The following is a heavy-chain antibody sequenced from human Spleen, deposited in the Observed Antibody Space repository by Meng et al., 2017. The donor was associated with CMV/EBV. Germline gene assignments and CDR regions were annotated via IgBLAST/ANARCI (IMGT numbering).Heavy chain of an antibody. CDR2: INPNSGGT. CDR3: ARDDCSGGSCYGYFDY. V-gene: IGHV1-2*02. Sequence: ASVKVSCKASGYTFTGYYMHWVRQAPGQGPEWMGWINPNSGGTNYAQKFQGRVTMTRDTSTTTVYMELSSLRSEDTAVYYCARDDCSGGSCYGYFDYWGQGTLVTVSS. D-gene: IGHD2-15*01. J-gene: IGHJ4*02. CDR1: GYTFTGYY.